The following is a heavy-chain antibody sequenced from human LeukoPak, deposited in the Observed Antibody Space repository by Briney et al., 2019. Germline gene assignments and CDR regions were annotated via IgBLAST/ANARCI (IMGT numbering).Heavy chain of an antibody. D-gene: IGHD6-13*01. CDR2: IYTSGST. CDR1: GGSITSGSYY. CDR3: ARVLVVSSSWINWFDP. V-gene: IGHV4-61*02. J-gene: IGHJ5*02. Sequence: PSETLSLTCTVSGGSITSGSYYWSWIRQPAGKGLEWIGRIYTSGSTNYNPSLKSRVTISVDTSKNQFSLKLSSVTAADTAVYYCARVLVVSSSWINWFDPWGQGTLVTVSS.